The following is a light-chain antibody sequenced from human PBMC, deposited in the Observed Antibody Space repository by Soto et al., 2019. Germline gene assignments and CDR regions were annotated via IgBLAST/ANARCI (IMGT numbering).Light chain of an antibody. J-gene: IGKJ2*01. Sequence: DIVMAQSPDSLAVSLGERATINCKSSQSVLYSSNNKNYLAWYQQKPGQPPKLLIYWASTRESGVPDRFSGSWSGPDFTRTISSLQAEDVAVYYCQQYYGAPLTFGQGTKLEIK. CDR2: WAS. V-gene: IGKV4-1*01. CDR1: QSVLYSSNNKNY. CDR3: QQYYGAPLT.